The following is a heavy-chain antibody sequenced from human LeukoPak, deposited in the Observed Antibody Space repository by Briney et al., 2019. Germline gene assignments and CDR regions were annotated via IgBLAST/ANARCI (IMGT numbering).Heavy chain of an antibody. CDR2: SDINSGSM. J-gene: IGHJ3*02. Sequence: GGSLRLSCAASGFTIRTFSVNWVRQAPGKGLEWVSSSDINSGSMYYSDSVKGRFTISRDNTKNSLYLQMNSLRAEDTAVYYCAKGAQYSSSWSDAFDIWGQGTMVTVSS. CDR3: AKGAQYSSSWSDAFDI. CDR1: GFTIRTFS. V-gene: IGHV3-21*01. D-gene: IGHD6-13*01.